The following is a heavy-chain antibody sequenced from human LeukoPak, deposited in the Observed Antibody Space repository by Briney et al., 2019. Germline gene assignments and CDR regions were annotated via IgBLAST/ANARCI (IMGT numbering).Heavy chain of an antibody. CDR1: GFTFSSYG. J-gene: IGHJ2*01. CDR2: ISYDGSNK. Sequence: GGSLRLSCAASGFTFSSYGMHWVRQAPGKGLEWVAVISYDGSNKYYADSVKGRFTISRDNSKNTLYLQMNSLRVEDTAVYYCAKGDTAMDDWYFDLWGRGTLVTVSS. V-gene: IGHV3-30*18. CDR3: AKGDTAMDDWYFDL. D-gene: IGHD5-18*01.